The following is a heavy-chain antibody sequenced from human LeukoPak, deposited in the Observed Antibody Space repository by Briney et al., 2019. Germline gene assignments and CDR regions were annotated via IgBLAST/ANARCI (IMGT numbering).Heavy chain of an antibody. CDR2: IYTSGST. J-gene: IGHJ5*02. CDR3: ARGTFWSGRNWFDP. V-gene: IGHV4-4*07. Sequence: SETLSLTCTVSGGSISSYYWSWIRQSAGKGLEWIGRIYTSGSTNYNPSLKSRVTMSVDTSKNQFSLKLSSVTAADTAVYYCARGTFWSGRNWFDPWGQGTLVTVSS. D-gene: IGHD3-3*01. CDR1: GGSISSYY.